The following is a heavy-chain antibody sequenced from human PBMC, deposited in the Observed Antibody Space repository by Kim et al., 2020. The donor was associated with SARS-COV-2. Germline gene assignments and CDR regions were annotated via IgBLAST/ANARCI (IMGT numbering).Heavy chain of an antibody. J-gene: IGHJ4*02. Sequence: ASVKVSCKASGYTFTGYYMHWVRQAPGQGLEWMGWINPNSGGTNYAQKFQGRVTMTRDTSISTAYMELSRLRSDDTAVYYCARDRYCTNGVCYTVVYWGQGTLVTVSS. CDR3: ARDRYCTNGVCYTVVY. D-gene: IGHD2-8*01. CDR1: GYTFTGYY. V-gene: IGHV1-2*02. CDR2: INPNSGGT.